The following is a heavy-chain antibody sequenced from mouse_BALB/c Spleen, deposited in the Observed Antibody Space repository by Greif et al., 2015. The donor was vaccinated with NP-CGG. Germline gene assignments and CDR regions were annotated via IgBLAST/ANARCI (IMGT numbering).Heavy chain of an antibody. J-gene: IGHJ4*01. V-gene: IGHV1-84*02. CDR3: ARRTGTEAMDY. Sequence: VQLQQSGPELVKPWASVKIPCKASGYTFTDYYINWVNQKPGQGLEWIGWIYPGSGNTKYNENFKGKATLTVDTSSSTAYMQFSSLTSEDTAVYFCARRTGTEAMDYWGQGTSVTVSS. D-gene: IGHD4-1*01. CDR2: IYPGSGNT. CDR1: GYTFTDYY.